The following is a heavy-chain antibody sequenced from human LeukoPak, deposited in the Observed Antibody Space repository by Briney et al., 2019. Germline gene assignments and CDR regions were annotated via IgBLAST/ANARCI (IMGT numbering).Heavy chain of an antibody. V-gene: IGHV4-59*08. CDR2: IYYSGST. Sequence: KTSETLSLTCTVSGGSISSYYWSWIRQPPGKGLEWIGYIYYSGSTNYNLSLKSRVTISIDTSKNQFSLKLSSVTAADTAVYYCAKVGIYGSGSDHFDYWGQGTLVTVSS. CDR1: GGSISSYY. J-gene: IGHJ4*02. D-gene: IGHD3-10*01. CDR3: AKVGIYGSGSDHFDY.